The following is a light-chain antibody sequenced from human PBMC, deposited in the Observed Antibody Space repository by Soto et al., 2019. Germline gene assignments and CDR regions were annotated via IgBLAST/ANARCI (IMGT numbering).Light chain of an antibody. CDR2: AAS. CDR3: QEYNSWPPWM. J-gene: IGKJ1*01. V-gene: IGKV1-9*01. CDR1: QGINIF. Sequence: PSFLSASLGDIVTITCRASQGINIFLAWFQQKPGKAPNLLISAASTLQSGVPSRFSGSGSETEFTLTITSLQPEDSATYYCQEYNSWPPWMFGQGTKVDIK.